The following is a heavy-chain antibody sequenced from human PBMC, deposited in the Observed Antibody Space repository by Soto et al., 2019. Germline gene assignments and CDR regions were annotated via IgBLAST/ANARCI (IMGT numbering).Heavy chain of an antibody. CDR2: ISSSGNT. J-gene: IGHJ4*02. D-gene: IGHD3-3*02. CDR3: ARRGSFDSSHYFDY. CDR1: GGSIGGYV. Sequence: SETLSLTCKVSGGSIGGYVGSWIRQPPGKGLEWIAYISSSGNTNYNPPLNSRVTISIDTSKNQFSLDLSSVTAADTAVYYCARRGSFDSSHYFDYWGQGTPVTVSS. V-gene: IGHV4-59*08.